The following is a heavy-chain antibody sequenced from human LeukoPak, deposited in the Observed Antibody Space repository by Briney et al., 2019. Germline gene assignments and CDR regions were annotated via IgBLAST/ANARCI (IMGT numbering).Heavy chain of an antibody. CDR3: ASQILTGYFSKVAPDC. D-gene: IGHD3-9*01. Sequence: ASVKVSCKVSGYTLTELSMHWVRQAPGKGLEWMGGFDPEDGETIYAQKFQGRVTMTEDTSTDTAYMELSRLRSDDTAVYYCASQILTGYFSKVAPDCWGQGTLVTVSS. CDR1: GYTLTELS. J-gene: IGHJ4*02. V-gene: IGHV1-24*01. CDR2: FDPEDGET.